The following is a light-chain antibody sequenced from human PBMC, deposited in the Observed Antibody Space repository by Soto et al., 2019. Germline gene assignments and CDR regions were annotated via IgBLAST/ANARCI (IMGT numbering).Light chain of an antibody. CDR3: QSYDKSLSGVV. V-gene: IGLV1-40*01. J-gene: IGLJ2*01. Sequence: QSVLTQPPSVSGAPGQRVTISCTGSSSNIGAGYGVYWYQQLPGTAPKLLIYGNNNRPSGVPDRFSGSKSGTSASLAITGLQAEDEADYYCQSYDKSLSGVVFGGGTKLTVL. CDR1: SSNIGAGYG. CDR2: GNN.